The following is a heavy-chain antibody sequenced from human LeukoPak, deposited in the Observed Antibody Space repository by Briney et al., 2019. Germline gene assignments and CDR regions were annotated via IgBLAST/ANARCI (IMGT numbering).Heavy chain of an antibody. CDR1: GFTFSNAW. D-gene: IGHD4-17*01. J-gene: IGHJ4*02. CDR3: TAQVKYGDYVDY. V-gene: IGHV3-15*01. Sequence: TGGSLRPSCAASGFTFSNAWMSWVRQAPGKGLEWVGRIKSKTDGGTTDYAAPVKGRFTISRDDSKNTLYLQMNSLKTEDTAVYYCTAQVKYGDYVDYWGQGTLVTVSS. CDR2: IKSKTDGGTT.